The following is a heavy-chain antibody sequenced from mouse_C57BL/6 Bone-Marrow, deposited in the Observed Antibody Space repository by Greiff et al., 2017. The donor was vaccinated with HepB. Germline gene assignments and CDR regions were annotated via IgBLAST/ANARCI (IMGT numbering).Heavy chain of an antibody. D-gene: IGHD3-2*02. Sequence: QVQLQQSGAELARPGASVKLSCKASGYTFTSYGISWVKQRTGQGLEWIGEIYPRSGNTYYNEKFKGKATLTADKSSSTAYMELRSLTSEDSAVYFCARGGSSGFADWGQGTLVTVSA. CDR2: IYPRSGNT. V-gene: IGHV1-81*01. CDR1: GYTFTSYG. J-gene: IGHJ3*01. CDR3: ARGGSSGFAD.